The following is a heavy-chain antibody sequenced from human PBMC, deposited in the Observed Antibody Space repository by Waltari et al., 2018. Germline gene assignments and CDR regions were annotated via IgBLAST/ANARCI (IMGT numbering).Heavy chain of an antibody. V-gene: IGHV4-38-2*02. J-gene: IGHJ3*01. Sequence: QVQLQESGPGLVKPSETLSPICSVSGYSLTSGYKWGWIRQSPGKGLAWIGNIYHTGSTYYHPSLASRATLSVDTSKNQFSLMVTSVTAADTAVYYCARDSGSLFAFDFWGQGTMVTVSS. CDR3: ARDSGSLFAFDF. CDR2: IYHTGST. CDR1: GYSLTSGYK. D-gene: IGHD6-19*01.